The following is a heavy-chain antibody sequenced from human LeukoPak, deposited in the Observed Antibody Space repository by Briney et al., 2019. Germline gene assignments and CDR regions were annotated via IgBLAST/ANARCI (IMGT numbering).Heavy chain of an antibody. D-gene: IGHD5-24*01. CDR1: GGSISSYY. J-gene: IGHJ4*02. CDR3: ARPRRDGYNSFDY. V-gene: IGHV4-59*01. Sequence: SETLSLTCTVSGGSISSYYWSWIRQPPGKGLEWIGYISYSGSTDSNPSLKSRLTISVDTSKNQFSLRLSSLTAADTAVYYCARPRRDGYNSFDYWGQGTLVTVSS. CDR2: ISYSGST.